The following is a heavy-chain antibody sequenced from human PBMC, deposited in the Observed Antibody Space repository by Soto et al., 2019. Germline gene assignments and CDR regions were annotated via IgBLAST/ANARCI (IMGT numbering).Heavy chain of an antibody. J-gene: IGHJ4*02. CDR2: ISGSGGST. D-gene: IGHD3-10*01. CDR3: AKDSGWFGELFRHFDY. CDR1: GFTFSSYA. V-gene: IGHV3-23*01. Sequence: PGGSLRLSCAASGFTFSSYAMSWVRQAPGKGLEWVSAISGSGGSTYYADSVKGRFTISRDNSKNTLYLQMNSLRAEDTAVYYCAKDSGWFGELFRHFDYWGQGTLVTVSS.